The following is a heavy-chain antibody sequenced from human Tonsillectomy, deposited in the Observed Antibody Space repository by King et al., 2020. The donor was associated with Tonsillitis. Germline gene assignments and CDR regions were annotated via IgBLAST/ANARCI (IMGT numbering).Heavy chain of an antibody. CDR2: ISDSGGIT. V-gene: IGHV3-23*04. D-gene: IGHD3-22*01. CDR3: AKEPYDTSGYYSDY. J-gene: IGHJ4*02. Sequence: QLVQSGGGLVQPGGSLRLSCAASGFTFSSYAMSWVRQAPGKGLVCVSVISDSGGITYYADSVKGRFTISRDNSKNTLYLQMNSLRAEDTAVYYCAKEPYDTSGYYSDYWGQGTLVTVSS. CDR1: GFTFSSYA.